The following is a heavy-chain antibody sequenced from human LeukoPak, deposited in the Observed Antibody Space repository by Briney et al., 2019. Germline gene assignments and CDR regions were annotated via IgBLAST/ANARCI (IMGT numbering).Heavy chain of an antibody. CDR1: GGSISSGAYY. J-gene: IGHJ4*02. CDR2: ISYSGRT. V-gene: IGHV4-31*03. Sequence: SQTLSLTCTVSGGSISSGAYYWSWIRQHPGKGLEWIGYISYSGRTYYNPSPKSRVAISGDRSKNQISLKLSSVTAADTAVYYCARALQKTLAYCGGECYSGFDYWGQGTLVTVSS. D-gene: IGHD2-21*01. CDR3: ARALQKTLAYCGGECYSGFDY.